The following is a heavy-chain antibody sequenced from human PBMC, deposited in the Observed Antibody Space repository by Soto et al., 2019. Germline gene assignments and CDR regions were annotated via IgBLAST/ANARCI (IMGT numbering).Heavy chain of an antibody. CDR3: ARTIAAAGISGMDV. Sequence: TGGSLRLSCAASGFTFSSYAMHWVRQAPGKGLEWVAVISYDGSNKYYADSVKGRFTISRDNSKNTLYLQMNSLRAGDTAVYYCARTIAAAGISGMDVWGQGTTVTVSS. J-gene: IGHJ6*02. D-gene: IGHD6-13*01. CDR1: GFTFSSYA. V-gene: IGHV3-30-3*01. CDR2: ISYDGSNK.